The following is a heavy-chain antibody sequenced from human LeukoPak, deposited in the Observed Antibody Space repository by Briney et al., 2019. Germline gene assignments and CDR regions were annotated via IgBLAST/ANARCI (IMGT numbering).Heavy chain of an antibody. CDR2: MKYDGSEK. CDR1: GFTFSSYW. D-gene: IGHD3-3*01. V-gene: IGHV3-7*04. J-gene: IGHJ4*02. Sequence: GGSLRLSCAASGFTFSSYWMSWVRQAPGKGLEWVANMKYDGSEKYYVDSVKGRFTISRDNAKNSLYLQMNSLRAEDTAVYYCAKDIGGACLFLDYWGQGTLVTVSS. CDR3: AKDIGGACLFLDY.